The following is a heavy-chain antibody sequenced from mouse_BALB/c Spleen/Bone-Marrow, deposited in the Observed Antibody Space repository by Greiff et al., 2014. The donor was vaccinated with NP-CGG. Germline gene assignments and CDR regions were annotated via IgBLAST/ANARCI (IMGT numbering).Heavy chain of an antibody. Sequence: EVKLVESGGGLVKPGGSLKLSCAASGFTFSSYAMSWVRQTPEKRLEWVASISSGGSTYYPDSVKGRFTISRDNARNILYLQMSSLRSEDTAMYYCAREGDSYDPAWFAYWGQGTLVTVSA. CDR1: GFTFSSYA. D-gene: IGHD2-12*01. J-gene: IGHJ3*01. CDR3: AREGDSYDPAWFAY. V-gene: IGHV5-6-5*01. CDR2: ISSGGST.